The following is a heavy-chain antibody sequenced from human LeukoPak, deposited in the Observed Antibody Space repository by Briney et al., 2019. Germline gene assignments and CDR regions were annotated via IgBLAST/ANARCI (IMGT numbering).Heavy chain of an antibody. V-gene: IGHV3-23*01. J-gene: IGHJ3*02. CDR1: GFTFSSYA. CDR2: ISGSGGST. Sequence: PGGSLRLSCAASGFTFSSYAMSWVRQAPGKGLEWVSAISGSGGSTYYADSVKGRFTISRDNSKNTLYLQMNSLRAEDTAVYYCARDYYYDSSGYLDAFDIWGRGTMVTVSS. CDR3: ARDYYYDSSGYLDAFDI. D-gene: IGHD3-22*01.